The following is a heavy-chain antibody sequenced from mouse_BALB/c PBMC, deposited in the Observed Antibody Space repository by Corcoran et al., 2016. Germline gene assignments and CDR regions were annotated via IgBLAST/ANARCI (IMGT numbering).Heavy chain of an antibody. J-gene: IGHJ4*01. V-gene: IGHV1-39*01. D-gene: IGHD1-1*01. CDR3: ASSYYGSSYYAMDY. CDR2: INPYYGST. CDR1: GYSFTDYI. Sequence: EIQLQQTGPELVKPGASVKISCKASGYSFTDYIMLWVKQSHGKSLEWIGNINPYYGSTSYNLKFKGKATLTVDKSSSTAYMQLNSLTSEDSAVYYCASSYYGSSYYAMDYWGQGTSVTVSS.